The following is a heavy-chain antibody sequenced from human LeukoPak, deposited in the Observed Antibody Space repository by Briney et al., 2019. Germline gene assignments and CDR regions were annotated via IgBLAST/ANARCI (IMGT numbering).Heavy chain of an antibody. Sequence: ASVKVSCKASGYTFTSYYMHWVRQAPGQGLEWMGIINPSGGSTSYAQKFQGRVTMTRDTSTSTVYVELSSLRSEDTAVYYCARDLKAAAGTEHRTYYYYYYGMDVWGQGTTVTVSS. D-gene: IGHD6-13*01. CDR1: GYTFTSYY. CDR2: INPSGGST. CDR3: ARDLKAAAGTEHRTYYYYYYGMDV. J-gene: IGHJ6*02. V-gene: IGHV1-46*01.